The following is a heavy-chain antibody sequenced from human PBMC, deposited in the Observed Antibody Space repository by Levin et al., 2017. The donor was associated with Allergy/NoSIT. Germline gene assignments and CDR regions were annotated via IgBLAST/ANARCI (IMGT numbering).Heavy chain of an antibody. D-gene: IGHD6-13*01. V-gene: IGHV2-5*02. CDR2: IYWDDDK. J-gene: IGHJ4*02. Sequence: SLPTTGVGVGWIRQPPGKALEWLALIYWDDDKRYSPSLKSRLTITKDTSKNQVVLTMTNMDPVDTATYYCAQKGIVYSTRWYRPFDYWGQGTLVTVSS. CDR3: AQKGIVYSTRWYRPFDY. CDR1: SLPTTGVG.